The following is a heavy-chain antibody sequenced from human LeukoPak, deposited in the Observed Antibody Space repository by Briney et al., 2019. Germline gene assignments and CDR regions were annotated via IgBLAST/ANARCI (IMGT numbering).Heavy chain of an antibody. CDR2: INTNTGNP. CDR3: ARGRYSSTLDYYGMDV. CDR1: VYTFTSYV. D-gene: IGHD6-13*01. J-gene: IGHJ6*02. Sequence: ASVKVSCKASVYTFTSYVMNWVRQAPGQGLEWMGWINTNTGNPTYAQAFTGRFVFSLDTSVSTAYLQISSLKAEDTAVYYCARGRYSSTLDYYGMDVWGQGTTVTVSS. V-gene: IGHV7-4-1*02.